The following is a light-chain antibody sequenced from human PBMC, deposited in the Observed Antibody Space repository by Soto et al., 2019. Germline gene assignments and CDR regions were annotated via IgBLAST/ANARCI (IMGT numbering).Light chain of an antibody. V-gene: IGKV1-39*01. CDR3: QQSYSTPIT. CDR2: AAS. Sequence: DIHMTQSPPSLSPSGGARVPNTSRASQSIRSYLNWYQQKPGKAPKLLIYAASSLQSGVPSRFSGSGSGTDFTLTISSLQPEDFATYYCQQSYSTPITFGQGTRLQIK. CDR1: QSIRSY. J-gene: IGKJ5*01.